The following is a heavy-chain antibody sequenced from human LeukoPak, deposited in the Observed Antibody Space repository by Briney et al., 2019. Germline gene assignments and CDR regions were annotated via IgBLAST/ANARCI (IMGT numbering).Heavy chain of an antibody. J-gene: IGHJ4*02. D-gene: IGHD3-16*02. CDR1: GFTFSSYS. CDR3: AKGSGGAIVHDYFDS. V-gene: IGHV3-21*01. Sequence: GGSLRLSCVGSGFTFSSYSLNWVRQAPGKGLGWVSVISRESRTIFYADSVKGRFTISRDNAKNSLYLQMNSLRAEDTAVYYCAKGSGGAIVHDYFDSWGQGTLVTVSS. CDR2: ISRESRTI.